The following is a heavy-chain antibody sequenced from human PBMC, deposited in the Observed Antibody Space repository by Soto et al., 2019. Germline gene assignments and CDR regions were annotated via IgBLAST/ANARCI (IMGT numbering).Heavy chain of an antibody. CDR2: INQDGSES. CDR3: ARPARECSSPGCAN. J-gene: IGHJ4*02. Sequence: EVQLVESGGGLVQPGGSLRLSCVVSGLTFRSYWMSWVRQAPGKGLEWVANINQDGSESYYVDSVKGRFTISRDKAKNSLYLQMTSLRAEDTAVYYCARPARECSSPGCANWGQGTLVTVSS. D-gene: IGHD2-2*01. CDR1: GLTFRSYW. V-gene: IGHV3-7*01.